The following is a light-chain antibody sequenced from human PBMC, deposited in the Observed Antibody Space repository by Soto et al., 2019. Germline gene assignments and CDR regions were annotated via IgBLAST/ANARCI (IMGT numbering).Light chain of an antibody. CDR1: RSNIGNNY. J-gene: IGLJ3*02. Sequence: QSVLTQPPSVSAAPGQKVTVSCSGSRSNIGNNYVSWYQHLPGTAPKLLIYDNDKRPSGIPDRFSASKSGTSATLGITGLQTGDEADYYCEALDSRLSAGVFGGGTKLTVL. CDR2: DND. V-gene: IGLV1-51*01. CDR3: EALDSRLSAGV.